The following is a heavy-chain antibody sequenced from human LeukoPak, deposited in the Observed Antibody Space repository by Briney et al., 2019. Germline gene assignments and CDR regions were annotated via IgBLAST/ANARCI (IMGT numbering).Heavy chain of an antibody. CDR1: GGSISSYY. CDR2: FYYSGST. J-gene: IGHJ3*02. D-gene: IGHD3-10*02. V-gene: IGHV4-59*01. Sequence: PSETLSLICTVSGGSISSYYWSWIRQPPGKGLEWIGYFYYSGSTNYNPSLKSRVTISVDTSKNQFSLKLSSVTAADTAVYYCTRDVFRAFDIWGQGTMVTASS. CDR3: TRDVFRAFDI.